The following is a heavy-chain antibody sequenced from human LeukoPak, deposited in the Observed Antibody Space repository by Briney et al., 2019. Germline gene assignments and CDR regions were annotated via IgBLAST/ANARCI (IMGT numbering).Heavy chain of an antibody. Sequence: GGSLRLSCAASGVTFSSNEMNWVRQAPGKGPEWVSYISSSGSSIYYADSVKGRFTISRDKAKNSLYLQMNSLRAEDTAVYYCARTLVGATNWGQGTLVTVSS. CDR1: GVTFSSNE. CDR2: ISSSGSSI. J-gene: IGHJ4*02. V-gene: IGHV3-48*03. CDR3: ARTLVGATN. D-gene: IGHD1-26*01.